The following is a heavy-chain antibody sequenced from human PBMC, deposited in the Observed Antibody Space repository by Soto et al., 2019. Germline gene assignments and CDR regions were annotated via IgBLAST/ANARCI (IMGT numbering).Heavy chain of an antibody. CDR2: IFPSVSS. D-gene: IGHD1-1*01. CDR3: AGAKVGTTFFDD. J-gene: IGHJ4*02. Sequence: SETLSLTCSVAGFAISRAHYSSWVRQPPGKGLEWIGSIFPSVSSYHNPSLETRVRLSIDTSKNQFTLNLTSVTAADTALYYCAGAKVGTTFFDDWGQGIQVTVSS. V-gene: IGHV4-38-2*02. CDR1: GFAISRAHY.